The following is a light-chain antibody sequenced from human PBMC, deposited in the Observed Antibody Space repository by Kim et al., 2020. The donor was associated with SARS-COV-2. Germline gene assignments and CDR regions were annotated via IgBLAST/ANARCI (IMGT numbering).Light chain of an antibody. CDR3: AAWDDSLSGHYV. V-gene: IGLV1-47*01. CDR1: SSNIGNYY. J-gene: IGLJ1*01. CDR2: RSN. Sequence: QSVLTQPPSASGTPGQRVTISCSGSSSNIGNYYVYWYQQLPGTAPKLLIYRSNQRPSGVPDRFSGSKSGTSASLAISGLRSEDEANYYCAAWDDSLSGHYVFGTGTKVTVL.